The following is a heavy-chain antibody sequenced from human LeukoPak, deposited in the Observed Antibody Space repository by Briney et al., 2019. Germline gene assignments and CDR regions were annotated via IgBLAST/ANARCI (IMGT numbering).Heavy chain of an antibody. CDR1: GGSISSYY. D-gene: IGHD2-2*01. V-gene: IGHV4-59*01. CDR2: ISYSGST. Sequence: SETLSLTCTVSGGSISSYYWSWIRQPPGKGLEWIGFISYSGSTNYNPSLKSRVTISVDTSKNQFSLKLSSVTAADTAVYYCARVGPPIVVVPAANHPYYYYMDVWGKGTTVTVSS. CDR3: ARVGPPIVVVPAANHPYYYYMDV. J-gene: IGHJ6*03.